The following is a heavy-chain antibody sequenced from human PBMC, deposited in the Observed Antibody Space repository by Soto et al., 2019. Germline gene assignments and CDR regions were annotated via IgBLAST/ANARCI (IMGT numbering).Heavy chain of an antibody. CDR3: ARGVYSSSWYGGGFDP. Sequence: QVQLVQSGAEVKKPGASVKVSCKASGYTFTSYYMHWVRQAPGQGLEWMGIINPSGGSTSYAQKFRGRVTRTRDRSTSTVYRGLGSLRSEDRAVYYCARGVYSSSWYGGGFDPWGQGTLVTVSS. D-gene: IGHD6-13*01. CDR1: GYTFTSYY. V-gene: IGHV1-46*01. CDR2: INPSGGST. J-gene: IGHJ5*02.